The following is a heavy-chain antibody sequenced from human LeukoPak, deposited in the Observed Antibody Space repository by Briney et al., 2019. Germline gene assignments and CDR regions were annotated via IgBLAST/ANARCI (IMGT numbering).Heavy chain of an antibody. CDR1: GFTFSSYA. Sequence: GGSLRLSCAASGFTFSSYAMSWVRQAPGKGLEWVSAISGSGGSTYYADSVKGRFTISRDNSKNTLYLQMNSLRAEDTAVYYCARDVGSSSSDWDYYYMDVWGKGTTVTVSS. J-gene: IGHJ6*03. CDR2: ISGSGGST. V-gene: IGHV3-23*01. D-gene: IGHD6-6*01. CDR3: ARDVGSSSSDWDYYYMDV.